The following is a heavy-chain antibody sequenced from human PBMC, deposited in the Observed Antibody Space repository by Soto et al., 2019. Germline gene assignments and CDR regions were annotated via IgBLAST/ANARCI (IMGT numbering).Heavy chain of an antibody. CDR1: GFTFSSYA. CDR3: AKTPPDSQLLYILDY. Sequence: EVQLLESGGGLVQPGGSLRLSCAASGFTFSSYAMSWVRQAPGKGLEWVSAISGSGGSTYYADSVKGRFTISRDNSTNTLYLQMNSLRAEDTTVYYCAKTPPDSQLLYILDYWGQGTLVTVSS. V-gene: IGHV3-23*01. CDR2: ISGSGGST. D-gene: IGHD2-2*02. J-gene: IGHJ4*02.